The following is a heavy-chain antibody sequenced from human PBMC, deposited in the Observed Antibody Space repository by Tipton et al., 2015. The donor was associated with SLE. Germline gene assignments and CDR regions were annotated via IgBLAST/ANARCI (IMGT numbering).Heavy chain of an antibody. Sequence: GSLRFSCAASGFIFSSYALGWVRQAPGKGLEWVSVIYTGGDTYYADSVKGRLTISRDNSKNTVYLQMNSLRPEDTAVYYCARRAVTNDWYFDLWGRGTLVTVSS. CDR3: ARRAVTNDWYFDL. V-gene: IGHV3-23*03. CDR1: GFIFSSYA. J-gene: IGHJ2*01. D-gene: IGHD4-17*01. CDR2: IYTGGDT.